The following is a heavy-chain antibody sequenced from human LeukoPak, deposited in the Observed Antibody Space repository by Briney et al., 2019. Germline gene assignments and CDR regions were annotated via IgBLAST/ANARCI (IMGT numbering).Heavy chain of an antibody. CDR1: GGSISSGSYY. D-gene: IGHD3-22*01. J-gene: IGHJ3*02. CDR2: IYTSGST. V-gene: IGHV4-61*02. CDR3: ARNYYDRYAFDI. Sequence: SETLSLTCTVSGGSISSGSYYWSWIRQPAGKGLEWIGRIYTSGSTNYNPSLKSRVTISVDTSKNQFSLKLSSVTAADTAVYYCARNYYDRYAFDIWGQGTMVTVSS.